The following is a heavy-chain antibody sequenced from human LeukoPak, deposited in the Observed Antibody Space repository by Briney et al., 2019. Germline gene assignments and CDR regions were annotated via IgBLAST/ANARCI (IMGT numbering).Heavy chain of an antibody. CDR3: ARMEMATAIFDY. J-gene: IGHJ4*02. V-gene: IGHV1-18*01. CDR1: GYTFTSYG. D-gene: IGHD5-24*01. Sequence: ASVKVSCKASGYTFTSYGIGWVRQAPGQGLEWMGWISAYNGNTNYAQKVQGRVTMTTDTSTSTAYMELRSLRSDDTAMYYCARMEMATAIFDYWGQGTLVTVSS. CDR2: ISAYNGNT.